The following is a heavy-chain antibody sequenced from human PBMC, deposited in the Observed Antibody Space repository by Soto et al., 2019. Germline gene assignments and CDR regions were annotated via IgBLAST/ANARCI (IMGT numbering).Heavy chain of an antibody. CDR1: GGSISSSNW. CDR2: IYHSGST. V-gene: IGHV4-4*02. Sequence: SETLSLTCAVSGGSISSSNWWSWVRQPPGKGLEWIGEIYHSGSTNYNPSLKSRVTISVDKSKNQFSLKLSSVTAADTAVYYCARDSGDDSKYYYHYGMDVWGQGTTVPVAS. J-gene: IGHJ6*02. CDR3: ARDSGDDSKYYYHYGMDV. D-gene: IGHD5-12*01.